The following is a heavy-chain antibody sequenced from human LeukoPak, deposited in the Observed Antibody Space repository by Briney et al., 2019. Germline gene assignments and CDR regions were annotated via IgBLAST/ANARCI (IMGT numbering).Heavy chain of an antibody. CDR2: ISAYSGDT. J-gene: IGHJ4*02. Sequence: EASVKVSCKASGYTFTRYGISWVRQAPGQGLGWMGWISAYSGDTKYAQKFQGRVTMTTDTSTSTAYMELRSLRSDDTAVYYCARVYSGSDYWGQGTLVTVSS. D-gene: IGHD5-12*01. CDR3: ARVYSGSDY. V-gene: IGHV1-18*04. CDR1: GYTFTRYG.